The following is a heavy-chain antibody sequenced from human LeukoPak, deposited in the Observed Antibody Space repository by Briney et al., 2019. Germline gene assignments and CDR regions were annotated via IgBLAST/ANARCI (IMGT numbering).Heavy chain of an antibody. D-gene: IGHD3-10*01. V-gene: IGHV4-4*02. J-gene: IGHJ6*03. CDR2: IYHSGST. CDR1: GGSISSSNW. CDR3: ARSRGYYGSGSYGYYYYYYMDV. Sequence: SETLSLTCAVSGGSISSSNWWSWVRQPPGKGLEWIGEIYHSGSTNYNPSLKSRVTMSVDTSKNQFSLKLSSVTAADTAVYYCARSRGYYGSGSYGYYYYYYMDVWGKGTTVTVSS.